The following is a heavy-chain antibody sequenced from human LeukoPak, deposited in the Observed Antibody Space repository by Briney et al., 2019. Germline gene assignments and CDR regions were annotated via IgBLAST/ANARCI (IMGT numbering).Heavy chain of an antibody. CDR2: IFPSGGEI. J-gene: IGHJ4*02. V-gene: IGHV3-23*01. Sequence: GGSLRLSCAASGFTFSTFAMVWVRQPPGKGLEWVSSIFPSGGEIHYADSVRGRFTISRDNSRSTLSLQMNSLRAEDTAIYYCATYRQVLLPFESWGQGTLVTVSS. D-gene: IGHD2-8*02. CDR1: GFTFSTFA. CDR3: ATYRQVLLPFES.